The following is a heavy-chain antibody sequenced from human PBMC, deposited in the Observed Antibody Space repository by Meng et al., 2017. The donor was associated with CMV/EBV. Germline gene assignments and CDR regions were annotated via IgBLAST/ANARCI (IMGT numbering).Heavy chain of an antibody. V-gene: IGHV1-2*02. Sequence: SVKVSCKASGYTFTGYYMHWVRQAPGQGLEWMGWINPNSGGTNYAQKFQGRVTMTRDTSISTAYMELSRLRSGDTAVYYCARDVADVDHGMDVWGQGTTVTVSS. CDR1: GYTFTGYY. CDR2: INPNSGGT. CDR3: ARDVADVDHGMDV. D-gene: IGHD5-24*01. J-gene: IGHJ6*02.